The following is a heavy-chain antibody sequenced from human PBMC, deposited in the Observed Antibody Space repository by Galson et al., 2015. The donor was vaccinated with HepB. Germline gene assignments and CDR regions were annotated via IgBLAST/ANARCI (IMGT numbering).Heavy chain of an antibody. D-gene: IGHD6-19*01. CDR2: ISNYNGDT. CDR3: ARDPSNTSGRWVYLDY. CDR1: GYIFSHHS. V-gene: IGHV1-18*01. J-gene: IGHJ4*02. Sequence: SVKVSCKASGYIFSHHSITWVRRAPGQGLEWVGWISNYNGDTNYDQTFQGRVTMTTDKPTTTAYMELRSLTSDDTAVYYCARDPSNTSGRWVYLDYWGQGTLVTVSP.